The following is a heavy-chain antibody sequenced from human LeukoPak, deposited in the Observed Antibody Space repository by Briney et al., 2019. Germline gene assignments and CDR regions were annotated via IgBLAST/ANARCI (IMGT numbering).Heavy chain of an antibody. CDR2: MNPNSGNT. J-gene: IGHJ6*02. CDR1: GYTFTSYD. D-gene: IGHD2-15*01. V-gene: IGHV1-8*01. CDR3: ARSPVAVVGNYYYGLDV. Sequence: ASVKVSCKASGYTFTSYDINWVRQATGQGLEWMGWMNPNSGNTGYAQKFQGRVTMTRNTSISTAYMELSSLRSEDTAVYYCARSPVAVVGNYYYGLDVWGQGTTVTVSS.